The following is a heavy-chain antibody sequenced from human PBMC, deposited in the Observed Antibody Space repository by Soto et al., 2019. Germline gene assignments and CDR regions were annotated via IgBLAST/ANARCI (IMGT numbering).Heavy chain of an antibody. J-gene: IGHJ5*02. CDR1: GFTLSSYG. CDR2: ISYDGRKK. Sequence: LSCRDPGFTLSSYGMHWVRQAPGKGLEGVAVISYDGRKKYYADTVKGRFTISRDNSKTPLYLKMNGLRAEDTAVYYCAKGELLPNWFDPWGHGTLATVAS. CDR3: AKGELLPNWFDP. V-gene: IGHV3-30*18. D-gene: IGHD1-26*01.